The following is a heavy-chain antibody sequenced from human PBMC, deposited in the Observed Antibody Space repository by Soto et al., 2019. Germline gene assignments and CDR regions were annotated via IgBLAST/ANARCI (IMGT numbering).Heavy chain of an antibody. Sequence: PGGSLRLSCAASGFTFSSYAMSWVRQAPGKGLEWVSAISGSGGSTYYADSVKGRFTISRDNSKNTLYLQMNSLRAEDTAVYYCAKLYCSSTSCYVSWNYYYYMDVWGKGTTVTVSS. CDR1: GFTFSSYA. CDR3: AKLYCSSTSCYVSWNYYYYMDV. J-gene: IGHJ6*03. CDR2: ISGSGGST. V-gene: IGHV3-23*01. D-gene: IGHD2-2*01.